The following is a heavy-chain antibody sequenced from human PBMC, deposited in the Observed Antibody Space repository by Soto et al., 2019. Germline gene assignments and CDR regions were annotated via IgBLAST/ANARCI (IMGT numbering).Heavy chain of an antibody. Sequence: GGSLRLSCAASGFTFSSYAMSWVRQAPGKGLEWVSAISGSGGSTYYADSVKGRFTISRDNSKNTLYLQMNSLRAEDTAVYYCAKRGSGSYYPVNYYYMDVWGKGTTVTVSS. V-gene: IGHV3-23*01. CDR3: AKRGSGSYYPVNYYYMDV. CDR1: GFTFSSYA. J-gene: IGHJ6*03. CDR2: ISGSGGST. D-gene: IGHD3-10*01.